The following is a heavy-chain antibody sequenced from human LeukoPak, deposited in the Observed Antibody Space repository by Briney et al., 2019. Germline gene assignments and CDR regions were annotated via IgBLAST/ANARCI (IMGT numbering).Heavy chain of an antibody. CDR2: IRYDGSTR. D-gene: IGHD1-14*01. J-gene: IGHJ4*02. CDR1: GFTFSELV. CDR3: AAVDNRVGFDC. V-gene: IGHV3-30*02. Sequence: PGLALSLSCAASGFTFSELVMHWVRQAAGKGGEGVACIRYDGSTRSYADSVKGRCTISRDNAKNTLYLQMSGLRVDDTALYYCAAVDNRVGFDCWGQGTLVTVSS.